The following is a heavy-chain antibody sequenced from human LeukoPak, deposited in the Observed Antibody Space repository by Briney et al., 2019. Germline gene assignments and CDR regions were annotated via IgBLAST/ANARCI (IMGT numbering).Heavy chain of an antibody. J-gene: IGHJ4*02. CDR2: IKQDGSEK. CDR3: ARDEF. V-gene: IGHV3-7*01. CDR1: GFTFSGHW. Sequence: GGSLRLSCAASGFTFSGHWMSWVRQAPGKGLEWVANIKQDGSEKYYVDSVKGRFTIYRDNTKNSLYLQMNSLRAEDTAVYYCARDEFWGQGTLVTVSS. D-gene: IGHD3-10*01.